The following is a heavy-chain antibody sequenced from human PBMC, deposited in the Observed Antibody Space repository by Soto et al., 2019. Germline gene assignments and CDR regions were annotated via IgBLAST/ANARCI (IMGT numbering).Heavy chain of an antibody. CDR1: AFSDG. CDR3: ARVIRYFDVLTGRTTYYLDQ. Sequence: QLQLVQSGAEVKKPGASVKVSCKASAFSDGISWVRQAPGQGLEWMGWISTYNGHTNYVRRLQGRVTMTADTSTSTAYMELRSLRSDDTAVYYCARVIRYFDVLTGRTTYYLDQWGQGTLVTVSS. CDR2: ISTYNGHT. V-gene: IGHV1-18*01. D-gene: IGHD3-9*01. J-gene: IGHJ4*02.